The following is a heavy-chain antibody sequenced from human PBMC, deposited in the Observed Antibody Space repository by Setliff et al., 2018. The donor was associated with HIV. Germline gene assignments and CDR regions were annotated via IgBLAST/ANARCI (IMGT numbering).Heavy chain of an antibody. Sequence: ETLSLTCTVSGGSISNYYWSWIRQPPGEGLEWIGYIYYSGSTNYNPSLKSRVTISVDTSKSQFSLKLNSVTTADTAVYYCARQTTHLGYWGQGTLVTVSS. J-gene: IGHJ4*02. CDR3: ARQTTHLGY. CDR2: IYYSGST. V-gene: IGHV4-59*01. D-gene: IGHD4-4*01. CDR1: GGSISNYY.